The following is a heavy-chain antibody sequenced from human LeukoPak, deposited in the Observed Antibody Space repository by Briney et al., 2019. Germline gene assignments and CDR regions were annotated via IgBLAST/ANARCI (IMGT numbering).Heavy chain of an antibody. Sequence: ASVKVSCKASGGTFSSYAISWVRQATGQGLEWMGWMNPNSGNTGYAQKFQGRVTMTRNTSISTAYMELSSLRSEDTAVYYCARGDYYMDVWGKGTTVTVSS. V-gene: IGHV1-8*02. CDR3: ARGDYYMDV. CDR2: MNPNSGNT. J-gene: IGHJ6*03. CDR1: GGTFSSYA.